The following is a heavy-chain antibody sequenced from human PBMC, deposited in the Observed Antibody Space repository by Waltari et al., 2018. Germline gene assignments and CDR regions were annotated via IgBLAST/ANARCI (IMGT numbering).Heavy chain of an antibody. Sequence: QVQLQESGPGLVKPSETLSLTCAVSGYSISSGSYWGWIRQPPGKGLEWIGSIYHSGSTYYNPSLKSRVTISVDTSKNQFSLKLSSVTAADTAVYYCARDLDYYDSSGYSVDYWGQGTLVTVSS. V-gene: IGHV4-38-2*02. J-gene: IGHJ4*02. CDR3: ARDLDYYDSSGYSVDY. CDR1: GYSISSGSY. CDR2: IYHSGST. D-gene: IGHD3-22*01.